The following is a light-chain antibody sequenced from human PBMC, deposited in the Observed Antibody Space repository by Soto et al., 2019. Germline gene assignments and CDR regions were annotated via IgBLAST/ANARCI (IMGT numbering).Light chain of an antibody. CDR3: SSYAGSDNYV. CDR2: EVS. CDR1: SSDVGGYNF. V-gene: IGLV2-8*01. Sequence: QSVLTQPPSASGSPGQSVTISCTGTSSDVGGYNFVSWYQQYPGKAPKLMIYEVSKRPSGVPDRFSGSKSGNTASLTVSGLQAEDEADYYRSSYAGSDNYVFGTGTKVTVL. J-gene: IGLJ1*01.